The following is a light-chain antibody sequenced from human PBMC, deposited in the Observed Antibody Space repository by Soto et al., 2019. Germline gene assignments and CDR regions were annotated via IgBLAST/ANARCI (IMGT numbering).Light chain of an antibody. CDR1: QGIGKS. CDR3: QKYNFAPFT. Sequence: DIQMTQSPSSLSASGGDRVTITCRASQGIGKSLSWFQQRPGKPPKLLLHSASTLSTGVPSRFSCSVSGTEFTLTIRSPQPEDFAVYFCQKYNFAPFTFGHGTRVDI. V-gene: IGKV1-27*01. CDR2: SAS. J-gene: IGKJ3*01.